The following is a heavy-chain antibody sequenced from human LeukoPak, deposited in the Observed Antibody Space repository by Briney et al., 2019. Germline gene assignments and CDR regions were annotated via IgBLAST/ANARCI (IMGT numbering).Heavy chain of an antibody. CDR1: GFTFSSYA. D-gene: IGHD6-13*01. V-gene: IGHV3-23*01. CDR2: ISGSGGST. Sequence: PGGSLRLSCAASGFTFSSYAMSWVRQAPGKGLEWVSAISGSGGSTYYADSVKGRFTISRDNSKNTLYLQMNSLRAEDTAVYYCAKGTAAGTRMSPYYYYGMGVWGQGTTVTVSS. CDR3: AKGTAAGTRMSPYYYYGMGV. J-gene: IGHJ6*02.